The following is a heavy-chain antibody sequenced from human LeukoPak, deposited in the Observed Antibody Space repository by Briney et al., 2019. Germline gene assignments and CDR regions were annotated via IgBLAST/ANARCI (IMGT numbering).Heavy chain of an antibody. D-gene: IGHD5-12*01. CDR3: ARAPRRYSGYDLDY. CDR2: IYSGGST. V-gene: IGHV3-66*01. J-gene: IGHJ4*02. Sequence: PGGSLRLSCAASGFTLSSNYMSWVRQAPGKGLEWVSVIYSGGSTDYAESGKGRFTISRDNSKNTLYLQMNSLRVEDTAVYYCARAPRRYSGYDLDYWGQGTLVTVSS. CDR1: GFTLSSNY.